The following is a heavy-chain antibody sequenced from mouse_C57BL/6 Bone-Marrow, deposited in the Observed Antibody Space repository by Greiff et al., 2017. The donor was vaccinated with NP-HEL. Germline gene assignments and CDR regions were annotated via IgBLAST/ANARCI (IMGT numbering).Heavy chain of an antibody. J-gene: IGHJ2*01. D-gene: IGHD2-1*01. V-gene: IGHV3-6*01. CDR1: GYSITSGYY. CDR2: ISYDGSN. CDR3: ARDLLGNY. Sequence: EVKLVESGPGLVKPSQSLSLTCSVTGYSITSGYYWNWIRQFPGNKLEWMGYISYDGSNNYNPSLKNRISITRDTSKNQFFLKLNSVTTEDTATYYCARDLLGNYWGQGTTLTVSS.